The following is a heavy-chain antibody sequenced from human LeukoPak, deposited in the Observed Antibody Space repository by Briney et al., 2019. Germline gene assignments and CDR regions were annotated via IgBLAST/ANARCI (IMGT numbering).Heavy chain of an antibody. CDR2: ISGSGGST. J-gene: IGHJ4*02. Sequence: GGSLRLSCAASGFTFSSYAMSWVRQAPGKGLEWVSAISGSGGSTYYADSVKGRFTIYRDNSKNTLYLRMNSLRAEDTAVYSCAKVECCSGWYAFDYWGEGTLVSVSS. CDR3: AKVECCSGWYAFDY. CDR1: GFTFSSYA. D-gene: IGHD6-19*01. V-gene: IGHV3-23*01.